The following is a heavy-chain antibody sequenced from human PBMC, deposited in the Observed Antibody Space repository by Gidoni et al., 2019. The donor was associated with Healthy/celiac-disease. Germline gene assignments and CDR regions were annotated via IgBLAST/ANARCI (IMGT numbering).Heavy chain of an antibody. CDR3: ARGPGYGDYGGYGMDV. V-gene: IGHV3-21*01. J-gene: IGHJ6*02. CDR1: GFTFSSYS. D-gene: IGHD4-17*01. Sequence: EVQLVESGGGLVKPGGSLRLSCAASGFTFSSYSMNWVRQAPGKGLEWVSSISSSSSYIYYADSVKGRFTISRDNAKNSLYLQMNSLRAEDTAVYYCARGPGYGDYGGYGMDVWGQGTTVTVSS. CDR2: ISSSSSYI.